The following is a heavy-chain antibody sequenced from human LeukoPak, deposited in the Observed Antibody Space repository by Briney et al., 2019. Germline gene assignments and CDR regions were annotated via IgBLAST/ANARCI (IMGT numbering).Heavy chain of an antibody. CDR2: ISSGSSTR. V-gene: IGHV3-48*01. Sequence: PGGSLRLSCAASGFTFSSYSMIWVRQAPGKGLEWVSYISSGSSTRCYGDSVKGRFTISRDNAKNSLYLQMNSLRGEDTAVYYCARGDDDYVRYFDYWGQGTLVAVSS. CDR3: ARGDDDYVRYFDY. J-gene: IGHJ4*02. CDR1: GFTFSSYS. D-gene: IGHD4-17*01.